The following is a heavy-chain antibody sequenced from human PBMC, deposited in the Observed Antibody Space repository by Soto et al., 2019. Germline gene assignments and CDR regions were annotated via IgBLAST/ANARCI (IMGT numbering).Heavy chain of an antibody. J-gene: IGHJ4*02. CDR2: ISGSDGST. CDR3: ARRSSSWYFDY. CDR1: GFTFSSYA. Sequence: GGSLRLSCAASGFTFSSYAMNWVRQAPGKGLEWVSVISGSDGSTYYADSVKGRFTISRDNSKNTLNLQMNSLRAEDTAVYYCARRSSSWYFDYWGQGTQVTVSS. D-gene: IGHD6-13*01. V-gene: IGHV3-23*01.